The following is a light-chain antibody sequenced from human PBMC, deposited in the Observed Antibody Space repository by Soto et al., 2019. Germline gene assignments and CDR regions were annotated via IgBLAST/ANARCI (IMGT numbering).Light chain of an antibody. CDR3: QQSYSTPRT. J-gene: IGKJ2*01. V-gene: IGKV1-39*01. Sequence: DIQMTQSPSSLSASVGDRVTITCRASQSIRSYLNWYQQKPGKAPKLLIYAASSLQSGVPSRFSGSGSRTDFTLTISHLQPEDFATYYCQQSYSTPRTFGQGTKLEIK. CDR2: AAS. CDR1: QSIRSY.